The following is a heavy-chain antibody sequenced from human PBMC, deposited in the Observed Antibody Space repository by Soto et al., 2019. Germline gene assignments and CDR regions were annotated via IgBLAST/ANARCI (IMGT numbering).Heavy chain of an antibody. CDR3: ARGRRQARSMEYGFWSGYYWFDP. CDR1: GGTFSSYA. J-gene: IGHJ5*02. CDR2: IIPIFGTA. V-gene: IGHV1-69*01. D-gene: IGHD3-3*01. Sequence: QVQLVQSGAEVKKPGSSVKVSCKASGGTFSSYAISWVRQAPGQGLEWMGGIIPIFGTANYAQKFQGRVTITADESTSTAYMELSSLRSEDTAVYYCARGRRQARSMEYGFWSGYYWFDPWGQGTLVTVSS.